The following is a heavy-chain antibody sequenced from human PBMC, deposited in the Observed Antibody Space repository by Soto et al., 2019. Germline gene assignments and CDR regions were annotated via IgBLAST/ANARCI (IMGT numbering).Heavy chain of an antibody. D-gene: IGHD1-1*01. J-gene: IGHJ1*01. CDR2: IKPSGGST. CDR1: GYTFTSYY. Sequence: QVQLVQSGAEVMQPGASVKVSCKASGYTFTSYYIQWVRQAPGQGLEWMGIIKPSGGSTNYAQKFQGRFPITSTTSTSTVYMELSSLRSQDTAIYYGSRVYAPRDQLGNRPGASGGHGTGVTVSS. CDR3: SRVYAPRDQLGNRPGAS. V-gene: IGHV1-46*03.